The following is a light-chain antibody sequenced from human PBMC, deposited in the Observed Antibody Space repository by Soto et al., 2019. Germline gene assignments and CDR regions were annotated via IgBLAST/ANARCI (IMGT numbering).Light chain of an antibody. CDR3: QQYDTYPWT. J-gene: IGKJ1*01. Sequence: DIQMTQSPSILSASLGDRVTITCRASQRIDTWLAWYQQKPGTAPKLLIYKASTLKSGVPSRFSGSGSGTEFTLTISSLQPDDFTTYYCQQYDTYPWTFGQGTKVDIK. CDR1: QRIDTW. V-gene: IGKV1-5*03. CDR2: KAS.